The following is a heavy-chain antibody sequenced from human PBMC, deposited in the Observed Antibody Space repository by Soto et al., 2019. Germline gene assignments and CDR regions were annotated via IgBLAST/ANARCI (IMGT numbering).Heavy chain of an antibody. CDR2: ISYDGRDK. CDR3: ARYCRSTSCYDY. V-gene: IGHV3-30*03. J-gene: IGHJ4*02. CDR1: GFSFSNYA. Sequence: PGGSLRLSCAASGFSFSNYAMHWVRQAPGKGLEWVAVISYDGRDKYYEDSVKGRYTISRDKSKNTLFLQMNSLRAEGTAVYYCARYCRSTSCYDYWGQGTLVTVYS. D-gene: IGHD2-2*01.